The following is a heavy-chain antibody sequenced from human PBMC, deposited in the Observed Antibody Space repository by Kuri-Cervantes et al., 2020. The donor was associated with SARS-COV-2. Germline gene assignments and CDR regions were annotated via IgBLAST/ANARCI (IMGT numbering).Heavy chain of an antibody. CDR3: ARDSRSYYQVLLDHYYYSYMDV. D-gene: IGHD1-26*01. J-gene: IGHJ6*03. CDR2: INPNSGGT. Sequence: ASVKVSCKASGYAFTGYYMHWVRQAPGQGLEWMGWINPNSGGTNYAQKFQGRVTMTRDTSISTAYMELSRLRSDDTAVYYCARDSRSYYQVLLDHYYYSYMDVWGKGNTVTVSS. V-gene: IGHV1-2*02. CDR1: GYAFTGYY.